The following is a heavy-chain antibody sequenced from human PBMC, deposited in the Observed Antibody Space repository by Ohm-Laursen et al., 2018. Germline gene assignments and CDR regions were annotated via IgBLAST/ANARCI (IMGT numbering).Heavy chain of an antibody. CDR3: ARQESSGWYPDY. D-gene: IGHD6-19*01. Sequence: GTLSLTCTISGGAISSYYWSWIRQPAGKGLEWIGRINISGTNYNPSLKSRVTMSVDTSKNQFSLKLSSVTAADTAVYYCARQESSGWYPDYWGQGTLVTVSS. CDR2: INISGT. V-gene: IGHV4-4*07. J-gene: IGHJ4*02. CDR1: GGAISSYY.